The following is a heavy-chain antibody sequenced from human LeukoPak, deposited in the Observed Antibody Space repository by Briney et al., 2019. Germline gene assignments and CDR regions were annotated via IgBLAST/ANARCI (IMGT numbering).Heavy chain of an antibody. V-gene: IGHV3-74*01. D-gene: IGHD2-15*01. Sequence: GGSLRLSCAASGFTFSTYWMHWVRQAPGKGLVWASRINGDGRNTNYADSVKGRFTISRDNAKNTLYLQMHSLRAEDTAVYYCARGDGYCSAGSCSHFDYWGQGALVTVSS. J-gene: IGHJ4*02. CDR1: GFTFSTYW. CDR3: ARGDGYCSAGSCSHFDY. CDR2: INGDGRNT.